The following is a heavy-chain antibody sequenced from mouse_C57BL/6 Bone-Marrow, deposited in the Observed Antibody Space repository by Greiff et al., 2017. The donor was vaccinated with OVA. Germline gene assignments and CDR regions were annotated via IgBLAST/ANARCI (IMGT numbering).Heavy chain of an antibody. V-gene: IGHV2-5*01. CDR2: IWRGGST. CDR1: GFSLTSYG. Sequence: VQLQESGPGLVQPSQSLSITCTVSGFSLTSYGVHWVRQSPGKGLEWLGVIWRGGSTDYNAAFMSRLSITKDNSKSQVFFKMNSLQADDTAIYYCAKGYGSSYGYFDVWGTGTTVTVSS. CDR3: AKGYGSSYGYFDV. D-gene: IGHD1-1*01. J-gene: IGHJ1*03.